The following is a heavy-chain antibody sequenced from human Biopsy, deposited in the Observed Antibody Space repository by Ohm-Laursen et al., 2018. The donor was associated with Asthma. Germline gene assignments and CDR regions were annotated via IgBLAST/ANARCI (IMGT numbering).Heavy chain of an antibody. J-gene: IGHJ3*02. V-gene: IGHV4-59*04. D-gene: IGHD1-26*01. CDR2: IYKSGQV. CDR1: GFTFSSYS. CDR3: ARQKLVAAEGPFDM. Sequence: LRLSCAASGFTFSSYSMNWVRQPPGKGLEWIGNIYKSGQVYYNLSLKSRVTISVDTSKNQFSLQLRSVTAADTAVYYCARQKLVAAEGPFDMWGQGTMVIVSS.